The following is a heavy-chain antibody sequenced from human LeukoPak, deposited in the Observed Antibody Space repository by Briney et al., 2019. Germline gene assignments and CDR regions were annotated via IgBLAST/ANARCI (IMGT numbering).Heavy chain of an antibody. CDR2: ISSDENSR. D-gene: IGHD4/OR15-4a*01. Sequence: GGSLRLSCTGSGFTFSAYAVHWVRQAPGKGLEWVAVISSDENSRFYVDFVKGRFTISRDNSKNTLYLQMNSLRPEDTAVYYCTKPDSAMTMNYFDYWGQGTLVTVSS. V-gene: IGHV3-30*18. CDR3: TKPDSAMTMNYFDY. CDR1: GFTFSAYA. J-gene: IGHJ4*02.